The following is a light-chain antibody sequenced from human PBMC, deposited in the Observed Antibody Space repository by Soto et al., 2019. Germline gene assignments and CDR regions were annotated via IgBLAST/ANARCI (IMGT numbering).Light chain of an antibody. CDR2: DAS. Sequence: DIQITHSPSSLSASVSYRVTITCQASQNINNYLNWYQQKPGRAPKLLIYDASNLEAGVPSRFRGSGSGTDFTFTISRLQPEDIATYYCQQYENLPTFGQGTRLEIK. J-gene: IGKJ5*01. CDR1: QNINNY. V-gene: IGKV1-33*01. CDR3: QQYENLPT.